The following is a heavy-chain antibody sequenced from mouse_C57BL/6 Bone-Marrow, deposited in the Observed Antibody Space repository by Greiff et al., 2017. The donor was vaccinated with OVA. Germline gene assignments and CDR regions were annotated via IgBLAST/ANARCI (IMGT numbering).Heavy chain of an antibody. Sequence: VKLQQPGAELVRPGSSVKLSCKASGYTFTSYWMHWVKQRPIQGLEWIGNIDPSDSETHYNQKFKDKATLTVDKSSSTAYMQLSSLTSEDSAVYYWARSTTVVAGVDFFDYWGQGTTLTVSS. J-gene: IGHJ2*01. CDR1: GYTFTSYW. CDR2: IDPSDSET. D-gene: IGHD1-1*01. V-gene: IGHV1-52*01. CDR3: ARSTTVVAGVDFFDY.